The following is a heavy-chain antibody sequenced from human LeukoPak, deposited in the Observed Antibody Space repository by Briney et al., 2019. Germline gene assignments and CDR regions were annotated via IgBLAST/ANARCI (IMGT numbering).Heavy chain of an antibody. D-gene: IGHD3-22*01. CDR2: ISGSGGST. CDR3: AKDRAYYYDTSGYFYFDY. V-gene: IGHV3-23*01. Sequence: GGSLRLSCAASGFTFSSYAMSWVRQAPGKGLEWVSAISGSGGSTYYADSVKGRFTTSRDNSKNTLYLHMNSLRAEDTAVYYCAKDRAYYYDTSGYFYFDYWGQGTQVTVSS. J-gene: IGHJ4*02. CDR1: GFTFSSYA.